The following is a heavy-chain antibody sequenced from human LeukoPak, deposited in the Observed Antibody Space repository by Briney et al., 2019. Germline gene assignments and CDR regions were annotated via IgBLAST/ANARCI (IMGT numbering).Heavy chain of an antibody. CDR3: ARVKPEGYSYGIPQYYFDY. Sequence: SVKVSCKASGGTFSSYAISWVRQAPGQGLEWMGGIIAIFGTANYAQKFQGRVTITADESTSTAYMELSSLRSEDTAVYYCARVKPEGYSYGIPQYYFDYWGQGTLVTASA. CDR2: IIAIFGTA. V-gene: IGHV1-69*13. D-gene: IGHD5-18*01. J-gene: IGHJ4*02. CDR1: GGTFSSYA.